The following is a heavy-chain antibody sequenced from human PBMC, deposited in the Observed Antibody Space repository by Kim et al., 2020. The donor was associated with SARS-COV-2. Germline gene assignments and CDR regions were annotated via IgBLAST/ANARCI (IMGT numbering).Heavy chain of an antibody. Sequence: AQKFQGRVTMTRDTSISTAYMELSRLRSDDTAVYYCARMLRVGARDFDYWGQGTLVTVSS. D-gene: IGHD1-26*01. J-gene: IGHJ4*02. CDR3: ARMLRVGARDFDY. V-gene: IGHV1-2*02.